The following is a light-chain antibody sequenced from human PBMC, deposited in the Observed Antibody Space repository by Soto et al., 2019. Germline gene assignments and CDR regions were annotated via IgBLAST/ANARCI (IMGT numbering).Light chain of an antibody. V-gene: IGKV3-15*01. CDR1: QSVSSN. CDR3: QQYNNWPPYT. CDR2: GAS. J-gene: IGKJ2*01. Sequence: EMVMTQSPATLSVSPGERATLSGRASQSVSSNLAWYQNKPGQAPRLLIYGASTRATGITARFSGSGSGTEFTLTISSLQSEDFAVYSCQQYNNWPPYTFGQGTKLEIK.